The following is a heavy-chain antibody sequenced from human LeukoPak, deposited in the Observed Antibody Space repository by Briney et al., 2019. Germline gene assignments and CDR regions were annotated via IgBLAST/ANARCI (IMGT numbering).Heavy chain of an antibody. CDR1: GVTFSSHG. D-gene: IGHD5-18*01. Sequence: GGSLRLSCAASGVTFSSHGMSWVRQAPGKGLEWVSSITDSGSGTCYADSVRGRFTISRDNSRNTLQLQMNSLRAEDTAVYYCAKGCSNGYGVWGQGTLVTVSS. V-gene: IGHV3-23*01. CDR2: ITDSGSGT. J-gene: IGHJ4*02. CDR3: AKGCSNGYGV.